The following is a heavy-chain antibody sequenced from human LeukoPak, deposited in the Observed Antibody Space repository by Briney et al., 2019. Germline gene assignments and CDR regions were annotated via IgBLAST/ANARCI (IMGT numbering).Heavy chain of an antibody. Sequence: GGSLRLSCAASGFTVSSNYRSWARQAPGKGLEWVSVIYSGGSTYYADSVKGRFTISRDNSKNTLYLQMNSLRAEDTAVYYCARSPYYDILTGLYYFDYWGQGTLVTVSS. D-gene: IGHD3-9*01. CDR3: ARSPYYDILTGLYYFDY. V-gene: IGHV3-66*01. CDR2: IYSGGST. CDR1: GFTVSSNY. J-gene: IGHJ4*02.